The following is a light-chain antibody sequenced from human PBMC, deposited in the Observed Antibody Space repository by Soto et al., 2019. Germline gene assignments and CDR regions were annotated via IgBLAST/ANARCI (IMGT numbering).Light chain of an antibody. CDR2: EAS. CDR1: QSVRNW. J-gene: IGKJ2*01. Sequence: DIQMTQSPSTLSASVGDRVTITCRASQSVRNWLAWYQQKPGKAPKLLIFEASSSEVGVPSRFSGSGSGTEFTLTISSLQADDFATYYCQQYHRLMYTFGQGTKVDIK. CDR3: QQYHRLMYT. V-gene: IGKV1-5*01.